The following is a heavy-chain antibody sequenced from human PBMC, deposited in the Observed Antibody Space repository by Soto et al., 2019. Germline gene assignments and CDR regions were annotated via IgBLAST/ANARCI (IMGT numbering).Heavy chain of an antibody. J-gene: IGHJ4*02. CDR1: GGTFSSYA. CDR2: IISIFGTA. D-gene: IGHD3-22*01. Sequence: EASVKVSCKASGGTFSSYAISCVRQAPGQGLGWMGGIISIFGTANYAQKFQGRVTITADESTSTAYMELSSLRSEDTAVYYCAHGTYYYHDSSAYYPYYFDYWGQGTLVTVSS. V-gene: IGHV1-69*13. CDR3: AHGTYYYHDSSAYYPYYFDY.